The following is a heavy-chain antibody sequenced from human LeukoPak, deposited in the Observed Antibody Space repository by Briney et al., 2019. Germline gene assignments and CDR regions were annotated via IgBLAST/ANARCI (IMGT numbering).Heavy chain of an antibody. J-gene: IGHJ4*02. CDR2: IVVGSGNT. V-gene: IGHV1-58*02. CDR1: GFTFTSSA. CDR3: AAASRPPYSSWYYFDY. Sequence: SVKVSCEASGFTFTSSAMQWVRQARGQRLEWIGWIVVGSGNTNYAQKFQERVTITRDMSTSTAYMELSSLRSEDTAVYYCAAASRPPYSSWYYFDYWGQGTLVTVSS. D-gene: IGHD6-13*01.